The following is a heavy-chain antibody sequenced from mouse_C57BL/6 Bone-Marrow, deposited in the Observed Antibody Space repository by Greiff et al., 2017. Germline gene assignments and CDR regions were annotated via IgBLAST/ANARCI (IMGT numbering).Heavy chain of an antibody. D-gene: IGHD1-1*01. CDR1: GYTITGYC. CDR2: ILTGSGCT. V-gene: IGHV1-9*01. Sequence: QVQLQQSGAELMKPGASVKLSCKSTGYTITGYCIEWVKQRTGHGLEWIGQILTGSGCTKYTQKFQGKATFTADTSSNTSFMPLRCLTTKYSAVYYCAREYYGSSYPHWYFDVWGTGTTVNVAS. CDR3: AREYYGSSYPHWYFDV. J-gene: IGHJ1*03.